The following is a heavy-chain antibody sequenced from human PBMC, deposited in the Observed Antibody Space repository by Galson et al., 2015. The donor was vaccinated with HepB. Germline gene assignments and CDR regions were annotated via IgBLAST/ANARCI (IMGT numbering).Heavy chain of an antibody. CDR2: IYPGDSDT. J-gene: IGHJ3*02. V-gene: IGHV5-51*01. D-gene: IGHD1-26*01. CDR1: GYSFTSYW. CDR3: ARHVVVEATWGAFDI. Sequence: QSGAEVKKPGESLKISCKGSGYSFTSYWIGWVRQMPGKGLEWMGIIYPGDSDTRYSPSFQGQVTISADKSISTAYLQWSSLKASDTAMYYCARHVVVEATWGAFDIWGQGTMVTVSS.